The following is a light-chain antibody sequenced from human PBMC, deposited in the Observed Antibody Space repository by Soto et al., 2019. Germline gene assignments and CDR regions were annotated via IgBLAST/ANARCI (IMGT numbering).Light chain of an antibody. V-gene: IGLV2-8*01. CDR1: STDIGGYDF. Sequence: QSVLTQPPSASGSPGQSVTISCSGTSTDIGGYDFVSWYQQQPGKAPRLLIYEVYKRPAGVPDRFSGSKSGNTASLTVSGLQDEDEADYYCASFACSQDPCVVFGGGTKLTVL. CDR3: ASFACSQDPCVV. CDR2: EVY. J-gene: IGLJ2*01.